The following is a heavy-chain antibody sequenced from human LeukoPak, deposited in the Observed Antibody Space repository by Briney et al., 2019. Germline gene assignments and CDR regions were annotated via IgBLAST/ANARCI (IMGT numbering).Heavy chain of an antibody. Sequence: PSETLSLTCAVYGGSISGYYWSWIRQPPGKGLEWVGEIHYTGGTSYNPSLKSRATISIDTSKNQLSLKLSSVTAADTAAYYCARGNILSGYCFDFWGQGALVTVSS. CDR3: ARGNILSGYCFDF. CDR1: GGSISGYY. V-gene: IGHV4-34*01. CDR2: IHYTGGT. D-gene: IGHD3-9*01. J-gene: IGHJ4*02.